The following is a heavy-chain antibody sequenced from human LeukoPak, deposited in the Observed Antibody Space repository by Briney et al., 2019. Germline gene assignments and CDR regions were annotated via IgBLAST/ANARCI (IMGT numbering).Heavy chain of an antibody. Sequence: ASVKVSCKVSGYTLTELSMHWVRQAPGKGLEWMGGFDPEDGETTYAQKFQGRVTMTEDTSTDTAYMELSSLRSEDTAVYYCATSGYSYARAEYFQHWGQGTLVTVSS. CDR3: ATSGYSYARAEYFQH. V-gene: IGHV1-24*01. CDR2: FDPEDGET. D-gene: IGHD5-18*01. J-gene: IGHJ1*01. CDR1: GYTLTELS.